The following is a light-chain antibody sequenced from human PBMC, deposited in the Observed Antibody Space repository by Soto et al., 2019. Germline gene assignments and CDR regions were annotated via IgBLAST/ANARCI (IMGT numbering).Light chain of an antibody. CDR3: NSYASTTTVV. CDR2: DVT. CDR1: SRDVGGYNY. J-gene: IGLJ3*02. V-gene: IGLV2-14*03. Sequence: QSALTQPASVSGSPGQSITISCTATSRDVGGYNYVSWYQQHPGKAPKLIIYDVTNRPSGVSNRFSGSKSGYTASLTISGLQAEDEADYYCNSYASTTTVVFGGGTKVTVL.